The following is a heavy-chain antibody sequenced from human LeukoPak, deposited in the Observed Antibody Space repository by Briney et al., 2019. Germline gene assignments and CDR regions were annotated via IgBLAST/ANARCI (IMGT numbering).Heavy chain of an antibody. Sequence: PGGSLNFSLAALGFTLGALGWDGSGQAPGKGLEWVAIISYDGTNKYYADSVKGRFTISRDNSTNTLYLQMNSLRAEDTAVYYCAKEITRPNRAVADFNHWGQGTLVTVSS. J-gene: IGHJ4*02. V-gene: IGHV3-30*18. CDR2: ISYDGTNK. D-gene: IGHD3/OR15-3a*01. CDR3: AKEITRPNRAVADFNH. CDR1: GFTLGALG.